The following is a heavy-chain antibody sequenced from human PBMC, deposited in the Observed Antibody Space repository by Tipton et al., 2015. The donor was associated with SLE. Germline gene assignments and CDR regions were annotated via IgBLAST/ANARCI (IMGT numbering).Heavy chain of an antibody. Sequence: TLSLTCAVYGGSISAYYWSWIRQPPGKGLEWIGSIYHSGSTYYNPSLKSRVTISVDTSKNQFSLKLSSVTAADTAVYYCARVFVGVWGQGTTVTVSS. V-gene: IGHV4-34*01. D-gene: IGHD3-3*01. CDR2: IYHSGST. CDR1: GGSISAYY. CDR3: ARVFVGV. J-gene: IGHJ6*02.